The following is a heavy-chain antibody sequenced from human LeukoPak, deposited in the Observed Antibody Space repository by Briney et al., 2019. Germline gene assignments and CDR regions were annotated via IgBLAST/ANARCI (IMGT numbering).Heavy chain of an antibody. V-gene: IGHV1-8*01. Sequence: ASVKVSCKASGYTFTSYDINWVRQATGQGLERMGWMDPNSGNTGYAQKFQGRVTMTRNTSISTAYMELSSLRSEDTAVYYCARILRRARGFDPWGQGTLVTVSS. CDR2: MDPNSGNT. CDR1: GYTFTSYD. J-gene: IGHJ5*02. CDR3: ARILRRARGFDP.